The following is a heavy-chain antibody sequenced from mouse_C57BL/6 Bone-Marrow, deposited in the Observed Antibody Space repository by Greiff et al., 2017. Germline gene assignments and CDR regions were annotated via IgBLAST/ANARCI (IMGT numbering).Heavy chain of an antibody. CDR2: IDPADGDT. CDR3: ARGNCYLDY. V-gene: IGHV14-3*02. J-gene: IGHJ2*01. D-gene: IGHD2-1*01. Sequence: EVQLQQSGAELVKPGASVKLSCTASGFNIKDSYMHWVKQRPEQGLEWIGRIDPADGDTKYAPKFQGKATITADTSSNTAYLQLSSLTSEDTAVXYCARGNCYLDYWGQGTTLTVSS. CDR1: GFNIKDSY.